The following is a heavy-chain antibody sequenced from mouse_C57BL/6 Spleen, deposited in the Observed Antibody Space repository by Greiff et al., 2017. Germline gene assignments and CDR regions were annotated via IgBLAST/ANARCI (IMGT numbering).Heavy chain of an antibody. Sequence: EVHLVESGGGLVKPGGSLKLSCAASGFTFSSYTMSWVRQTPEKRLEWVATISGCGGNTYYPDSVKGRFTISRDNAKNTLYLQMSSLRSEDTALXYCARQYYYCSSYVGWFAYWGQGTMVTVSA. J-gene: IGHJ3*01. CDR2: ISGCGGNT. V-gene: IGHV5-9*01. CDR1: GFTFSSYT. CDR3: ARQYYYCSSYVGWFAY. D-gene: IGHD1-1*01.